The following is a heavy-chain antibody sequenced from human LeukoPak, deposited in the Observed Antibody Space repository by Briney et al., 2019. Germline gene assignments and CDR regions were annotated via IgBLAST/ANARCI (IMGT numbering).Heavy chain of an antibody. Sequence: SETLSLTCTVSGGSISSSSYYWGWFRHPPGKGLEWVGSIYYSGSTYYNPSLKSRVTISVDTSKNQFSLKLSSVTAADTAVYYCARSSGTGTFSYWGQGTLVTVSS. D-gene: IGHD6-25*01. CDR3: ARSSGTGTFSY. V-gene: IGHV4-39*01. CDR1: GGSISSSSYY. CDR2: IYYSGST. J-gene: IGHJ4*02.